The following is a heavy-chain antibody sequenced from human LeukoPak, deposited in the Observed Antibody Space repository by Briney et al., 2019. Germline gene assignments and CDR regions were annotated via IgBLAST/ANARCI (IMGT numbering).Heavy chain of an antibody. V-gene: IGHV6-1*01. CDR3: ARDSSLHCSSTSCYPDYYYYGMDV. Sequence: SQTLSLTCAISGESVSSNSAAWNWIRQSPSRGLEWLGRTYYRSKWYNDYAVSVKSRITINPDTSKNQFSLQLNSVTPEDTAVYYCARDSSLHCSSTSCYPDYYYYGMDVWGQGTTVTVSS. CDR1: GESVSSNSAA. D-gene: IGHD2-2*01. J-gene: IGHJ6*02. CDR2: TYYRSKWYN.